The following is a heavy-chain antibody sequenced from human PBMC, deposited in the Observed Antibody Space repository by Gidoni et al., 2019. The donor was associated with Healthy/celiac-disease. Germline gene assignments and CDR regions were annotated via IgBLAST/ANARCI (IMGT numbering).Heavy chain of an antibody. Sequence: EVQLVQSGAEVKKPGESLKISCTGSGYSFTSYWIGWVRQMPGKGLEWMGIIYPGDSDTIYSPSFQGQVTISADKSISTAYLQWSSLKASDTAMYYCARQGFSKWLGEGGFDYWGQGTLVTVSS. D-gene: IGHD6-19*01. J-gene: IGHJ4*02. CDR3: ARQGFSKWLGEGGFDY. V-gene: IGHV5-51*01. CDR2: IYPGDSDT. CDR1: GYSFTSYW.